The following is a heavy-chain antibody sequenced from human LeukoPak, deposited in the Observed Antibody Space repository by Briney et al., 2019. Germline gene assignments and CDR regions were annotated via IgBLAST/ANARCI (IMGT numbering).Heavy chain of an antibody. Sequence: PSETLSLTCTVSGGSITTYYWTWIRQTAGKGLEWIGRIDTSGSTNYNPSLKSRVTMSLDTSKNQISLKLSSVTAADTAVYYCAKSAAYPFALDYWGQGTLVTVSS. D-gene: IGHD3-16*01. J-gene: IGHJ4*02. CDR1: GGSITTYY. CDR2: IDTSGST. CDR3: AKSAAYPFALDY. V-gene: IGHV4-4*07.